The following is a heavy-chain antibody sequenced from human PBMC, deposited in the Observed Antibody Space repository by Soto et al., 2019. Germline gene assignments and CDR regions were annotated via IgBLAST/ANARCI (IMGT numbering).Heavy chain of an antibody. Sequence: ASVKVSCKVSGYTLTELSMHWVRQAPGKGLEWMGGFDPEDGETIYAQKFQGRVTMTEDTSTDTAYMELSSLRSEDTAVYYCATEHSSGWLNWFDPWGQGTLVTVSS. CDR2: FDPEDGET. D-gene: IGHD6-19*01. V-gene: IGHV1-24*01. J-gene: IGHJ5*02. CDR3: ATEHSSGWLNWFDP. CDR1: GYTLTELS.